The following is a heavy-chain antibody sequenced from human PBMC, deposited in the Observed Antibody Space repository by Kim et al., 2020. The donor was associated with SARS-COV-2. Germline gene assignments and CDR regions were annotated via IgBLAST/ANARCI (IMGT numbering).Heavy chain of an antibody. CDR1: GDSVSSDSAA. Sequence: SQTLSLTCVISGDSVSSDSAAWNWIRQSPSRGLEWLRRTYYRSKWYYDYADSVKSRITINPDTSKNQFSLQLKSVTPEDTAMYYCARDHQYSIDYWGQGTLVTVSS. V-gene: IGHV6-1*01. J-gene: IGHJ4*02. CDR2: TYYRSKWYY. D-gene: IGHD5-12*01. CDR3: ARDHQYSIDY.